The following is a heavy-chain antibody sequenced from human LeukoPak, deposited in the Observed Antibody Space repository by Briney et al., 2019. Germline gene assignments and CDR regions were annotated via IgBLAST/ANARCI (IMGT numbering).Heavy chain of an antibody. Sequence: GGSLRLSCAASGFTFSSYAMSWVRQAPGKGLEWVAVISYDGSNKYYADSVKGRFTISRDNSKNTLYLQMNSLRAEDTAVYYCAREWYGDPNAYYYYGMDVWGQGTTVTVSS. CDR2: ISYDGSNK. D-gene: IGHD4-17*01. CDR1: GFTFSSYA. V-gene: IGHV3-30-3*01. CDR3: AREWYGDPNAYYYYGMDV. J-gene: IGHJ6*02.